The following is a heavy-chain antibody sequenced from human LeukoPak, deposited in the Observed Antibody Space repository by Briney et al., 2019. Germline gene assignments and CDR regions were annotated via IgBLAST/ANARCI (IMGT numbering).Heavy chain of an antibody. CDR1: GGSISSYY. Sequence: SETLSLTCTVSGGSISSYYWSWIRQPPGKVLEWIGYILYSGTTNSNPSLKSRVTISVDTSKNQISLKLSSVTAADTAVYYCARMGGYSGYATHWGQGTLVTVSS. CDR3: ARMGGYSGYATH. V-gene: IGHV4-59*08. D-gene: IGHD5-12*01. CDR2: ILYSGTT. J-gene: IGHJ4*02.